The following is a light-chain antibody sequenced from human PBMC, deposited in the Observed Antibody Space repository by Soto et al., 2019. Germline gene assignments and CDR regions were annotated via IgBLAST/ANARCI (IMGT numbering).Light chain of an antibody. CDR1: QGVSSY. CDR2: DAS. CDR3: QQRMSYPYT. J-gene: IGKJ2*01. Sequence: DLQLTQSPSFLSASVGDRVTITCRASQGVSSYLAWFQQKPGKAPNLLIYDASTLQSGVPSRFSGSGSGTEFTLTISSLQPEDFASYYCQQRMSYPYTFGQGTKLEIK. V-gene: IGKV1-9*01.